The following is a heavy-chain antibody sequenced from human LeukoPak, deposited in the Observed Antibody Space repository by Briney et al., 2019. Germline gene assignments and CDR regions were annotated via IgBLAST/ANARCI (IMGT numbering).Heavy chain of an antibody. J-gene: IGHJ4*02. CDR1: GFTFSSYG. D-gene: IGHD5-18*01. CDR3: AKEGGTRRTAFDY. V-gene: IGHV3-30*02. Sequence: PGGSLRLSCAASGFTFSSYGMHWVRQAPAKGLEGVAFIRYDGSNKYYADSVKGRFTISRDNSKNTLYLQMNSLRAEDTAVYYCAKEGGTRRTAFDYWGQGTLVTVSS. CDR2: IRYDGSNK.